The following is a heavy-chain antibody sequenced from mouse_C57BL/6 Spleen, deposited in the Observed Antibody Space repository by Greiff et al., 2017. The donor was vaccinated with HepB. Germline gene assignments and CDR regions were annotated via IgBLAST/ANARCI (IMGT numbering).Heavy chain of an antibody. J-gene: IGHJ2*01. CDR3: ARKDWNFDT. CDR1: GYTFTSYW. CDR2: IDPSDSYT. V-gene: IGHV1-69*01. D-gene: IGHD4-1*01. Sequence: QVQLQQPGAELVMPGASVKLSCKASGYTFTSYWMHWVKQRPGQGLEWIGEIDPSDSYTNYNQKFKGKSTLTVDKSSSTAYMQLSSLTSEDSAVYYCARKDWNFDTGAKAPLSQSPQ.